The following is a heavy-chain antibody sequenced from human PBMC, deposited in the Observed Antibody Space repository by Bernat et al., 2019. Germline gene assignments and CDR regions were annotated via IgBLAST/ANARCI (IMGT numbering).Heavy chain of an antibody. Sequence: QVQLVESGGGVVQPGRSLRLSCAASGFTFSSYGMHWVRQAPGKGLEWVAVIWYDGSNKYYADSVKGRFTISRDNSKNTLYLQMNSLRAEDTAVYYCARDRGSSGWYATSYYCYGMDVWGQGTTVTVSS. J-gene: IGHJ6*02. V-gene: IGHV3-33*01. CDR2: IWYDGSNK. CDR3: ARDRGSSGWYATSYYCYGMDV. D-gene: IGHD6-19*01. CDR1: GFTFSSYG.